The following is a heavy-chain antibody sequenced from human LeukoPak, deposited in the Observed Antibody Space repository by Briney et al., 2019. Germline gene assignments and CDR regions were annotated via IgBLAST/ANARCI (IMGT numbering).Heavy chain of an antibody. CDR3: ARGFADYYYMDV. CDR2: ISSSGSTI. CDR1: GFTFSDYF. V-gene: IGHV3-11*01. J-gene: IGHJ6*03. Sequence: GGSLRLSCAASGFTFSDYFMNWIRQAPGKGLEWVSYISSSGSTIYYADSVKGRLTMSRDNSKNSLFLQMNSLRAEDTAVYYFARGFADYYYMDVWGKGTTVTVSS.